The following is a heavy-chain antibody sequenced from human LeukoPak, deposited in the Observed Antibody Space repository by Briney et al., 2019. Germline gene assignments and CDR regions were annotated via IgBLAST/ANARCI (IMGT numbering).Heavy chain of an antibody. CDR2: IQYDGSEK. V-gene: IGHV3-30*02. CDR3: AREGGTIEIGEFDY. CDR1: GLTFTISTSG. Sequence: GGSPRLSCAASGLTFTISTSGIHWVRQAPGKGLEWVGFIQYDGSEKYYADSVKGRCTTSRDNSKNTVYLQMNSLTGEYTPIYYCAREGGTIEIGEFDYWGQGTLVTVSS. D-gene: IGHD3-16*02. J-gene: IGHJ4*02.